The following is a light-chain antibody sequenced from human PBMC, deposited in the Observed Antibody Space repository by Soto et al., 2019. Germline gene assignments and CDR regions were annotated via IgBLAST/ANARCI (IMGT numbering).Light chain of an antibody. Sequence: DIPMTQSPSSLSASVGDRVTITCRASQSISSYLNWYQQKPGKAPKLLIYAASSLQSGVPSRFSGSGSGTDFTLTIISLQPEDFATYYCQQSYSTPPTFGQGTKVEIK. J-gene: IGKJ1*01. CDR1: QSISSY. CDR2: AAS. V-gene: IGKV1-39*01. CDR3: QQSYSTPPT.